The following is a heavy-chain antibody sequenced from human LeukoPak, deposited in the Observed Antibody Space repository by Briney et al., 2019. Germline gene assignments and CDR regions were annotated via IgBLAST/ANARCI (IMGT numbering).Heavy chain of an antibody. CDR2: IIPIFGTA. J-gene: IGHJ4*02. Sequence: SVKVSCKASGGTFSSYAISWVRQAPGQGREWMGRIIPIFGTANYAQKFQGRVTITTDESTSTAYMELSSLRSEDTAVYYCARDFDCSGGSCHYHFDYWGQGTLVTVSS. D-gene: IGHD2-15*01. V-gene: IGHV1-69*05. CDR1: GGTFSSYA. CDR3: ARDFDCSGGSCHYHFDY.